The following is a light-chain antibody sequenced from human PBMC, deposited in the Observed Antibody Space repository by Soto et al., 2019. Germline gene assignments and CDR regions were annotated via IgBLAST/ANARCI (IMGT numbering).Light chain of an antibody. V-gene: IGKV3-20*01. CDR2: GSS. CDR3: QQYDSSPWT. J-gene: IGKJ1*01. CDR1: QSVSNNY. Sequence: EVVLTQSPGTLSLSPGERATLSCRASQSVSNNYFAWYQQKPGQAPRLLIFGSSDRATGIPDRFSGSGSGTDFTLTISRLEPEDFAVYYCQQYDSSPWTFGQGTKVEIK.